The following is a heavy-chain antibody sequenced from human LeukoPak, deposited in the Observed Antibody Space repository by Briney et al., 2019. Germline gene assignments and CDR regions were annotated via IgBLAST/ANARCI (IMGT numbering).Heavy chain of an antibody. CDR2: INAGDGDT. CDR3: ARYLEPYYFDY. V-gene: IGHV1-3*01. J-gene: IGHJ4*02. Sequence: ASVKVSCKASGYTFSNYAVHWVRQAPGQRLEWMGRINAGDGDTNYSQKFQGRVTITRDTSASTAHMELSSLRSEDTAVYYCARYLEPYYFDYWGQGTLVTVSS. D-gene: IGHD2-2*01. CDR1: GYTFSNYA.